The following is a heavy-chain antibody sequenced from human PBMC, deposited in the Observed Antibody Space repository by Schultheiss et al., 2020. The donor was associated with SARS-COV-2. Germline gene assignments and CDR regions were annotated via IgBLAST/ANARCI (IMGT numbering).Heavy chain of an antibody. Sequence: SGPTLVKTTQTLTLTCTFSGFSLSTSGVGVGWIRQHPGKALEWLALIYWDDDKRYSPSLKSILTITKDTSKNQVVLTMTNMDPVDTATYYCAHRREENIYSLPPRNNFFDYRGQGTVVTVSS. CDR2: IYWDDDK. CDR3: AHRREENIYSLPPRNNFFDY. V-gene: IGHV2-5*02. CDR1: GFSLSTSGVG. D-gene: IGHD1-26*01. J-gene: IGHJ4*02.